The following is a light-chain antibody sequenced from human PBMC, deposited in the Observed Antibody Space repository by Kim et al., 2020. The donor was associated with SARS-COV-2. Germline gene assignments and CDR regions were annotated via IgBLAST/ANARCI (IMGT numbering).Light chain of an antibody. CDR2: DGS. CDR3: QQYADSPRT. V-gene: IGKV3-20*01. Sequence: TPGERASLSCRASQRLSSNRVAWFQQTPGQSPRLLIYDGSARATGIPDRFSGSGSGTDFNLTISRLEPEDFAVYFCQQYADSPRTFGGGTKVDIK. CDR1: QRLSSNR. J-gene: IGKJ4*01.